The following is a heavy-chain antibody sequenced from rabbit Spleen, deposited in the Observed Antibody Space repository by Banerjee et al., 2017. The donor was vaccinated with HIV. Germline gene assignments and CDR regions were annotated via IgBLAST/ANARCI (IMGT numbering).Heavy chain of an antibody. V-gene: IGHV1S43*01. J-gene: IGHJ3*01. Sequence: QEQLEESGGGLVRPEGSLTLTCKASGFDLSSYYYMCWVRQAPGKGLELIACIVISSGTTWYTSWVNGRFTISRSTSLNTVSLQMTSLTAADTATYFCARGYTDYATSRLDLWGPGTLVTVS. CDR3: ARGYTDYATSRLDL. CDR2: IVISSGTT. D-gene: IGHD6-1*01. CDR1: GFDLSSYYY.